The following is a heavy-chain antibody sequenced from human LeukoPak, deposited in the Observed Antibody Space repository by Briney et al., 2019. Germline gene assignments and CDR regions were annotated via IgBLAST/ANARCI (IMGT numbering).Heavy chain of an antibody. CDR2: IYSGGST. CDR1: EFSVGSNY. Sequence: GGSLRLSCAASEFSVGSNYMTWVRQAPGEGLEWVSLIYSGGSTYYADSVKGRFTISRDNSKNSLYLQMNSLRAEDTAVYYCAREERDIRETIDYWGQGTLVTVSS. J-gene: IGHJ4*02. CDR3: AREERDIRETIDY. D-gene: IGHD1-26*01. V-gene: IGHV3-66*01.